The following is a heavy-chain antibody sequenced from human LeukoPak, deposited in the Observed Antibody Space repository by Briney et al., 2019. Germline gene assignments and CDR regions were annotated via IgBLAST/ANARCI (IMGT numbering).Heavy chain of an antibody. CDR3: ARDCSGGSCNDAFDI. Sequence: ASVKVSCKVSGYTLTELSMHWVRQAPGKGLEWMGGFDPEDGETIYAQKFQGRVTMTRDTSISTAYMELSRLRSDDTAVYYCARDCSGGSCNDAFDIWGQGTMVTVSS. D-gene: IGHD2-15*01. J-gene: IGHJ3*02. V-gene: IGHV1-24*01. CDR2: FDPEDGET. CDR1: GYTLTELS.